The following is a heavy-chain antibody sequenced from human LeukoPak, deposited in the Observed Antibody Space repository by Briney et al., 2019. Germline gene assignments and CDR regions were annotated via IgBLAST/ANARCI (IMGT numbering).Heavy chain of an antibody. D-gene: IGHD1-26*01. CDR1: GYSFTNYY. Sequence: ASVKVSCKASGYSFTNYYMHWVRQAPGQGLEWMGIIKPSGGGTSYAQKFQGRVTMTRDTSTSTVYMELSSLRSEDTAVYYCARATTFEYDAFDIWGQGTMVTVSS. J-gene: IGHJ3*02. CDR3: ARATTFEYDAFDI. CDR2: IKPSGGGT. V-gene: IGHV1-46*01.